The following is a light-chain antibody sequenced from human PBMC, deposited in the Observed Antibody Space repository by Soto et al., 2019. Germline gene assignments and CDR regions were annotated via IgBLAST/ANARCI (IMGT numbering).Light chain of an antibody. V-gene: IGLV2-14*03. Sequence: QSVLTQPASVSGSPGQSITISCTGTSSDVGGYNYVSWYQQHPGKAPKLMIYDVSNRPSGVSNRFSGSKSGNTASRTISGLQTEDESDYYCSSYTGSSTYVFGNGTKVTVL. J-gene: IGLJ1*01. CDR1: SSDVGGYNY. CDR3: SSYTGSSTYV. CDR2: DVS.